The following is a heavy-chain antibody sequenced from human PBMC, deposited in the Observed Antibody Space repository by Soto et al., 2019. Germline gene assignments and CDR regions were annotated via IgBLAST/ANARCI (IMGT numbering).Heavy chain of an antibody. CDR2: IYWNDDK. J-gene: IGHJ5*02. Sequence: SGPTLVHPTQTLTLTCIFSGFSLRTSGVGVGWIRQPPGKALEWLGFIYWNDDKRYSPSLKSRLTITKDTSKNQVVLTMTNMDPVDTATYYCAKSGSSGWYGWFDPWGQGTLVTVSS. D-gene: IGHD6-19*01. CDR1: GFSLRTSGVG. V-gene: IGHV2-5*01. CDR3: AKSGSSGWYGWFDP.